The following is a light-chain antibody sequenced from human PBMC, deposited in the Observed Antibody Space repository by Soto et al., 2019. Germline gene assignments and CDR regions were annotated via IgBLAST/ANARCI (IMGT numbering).Light chain of an antibody. Sequence: DIQMTQSPSSLSASVGVRVTITCRASQSISSYLNWCQQKPGKAPKLLIYAASSLQSGVPTRFSGSGAGTDFTHTISSLQPEDFATYYCQQSYSTPRTFGQGTKVEIK. CDR2: AAS. CDR1: QSISSY. J-gene: IGKJ1*01. V-gene: IGKV1-39*01. CDR3: QQSYSTPRT.